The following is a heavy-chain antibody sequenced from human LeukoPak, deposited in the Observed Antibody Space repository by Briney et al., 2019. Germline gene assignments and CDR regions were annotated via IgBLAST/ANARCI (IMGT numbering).Heavy chain of an antibody. D-gene: IGHD3-3*01. V-gene: IGHV4-39*07. CDR3: ARRVYWSYYYYYMDV. Sequence: SETLSLTCTVSGGSISSSSYYWGWIRQPPGKGLQWIGSINYSGNTYYDPSLKSRVTISVDTSKNQFSLKLSSVTAADTAVYYCARRVYWSYYYYYMDVWGKGTTVTISS. J-gene: IGHJ6*03. CDR2: INYSGNT. CDR1: GGSISSSSYY.